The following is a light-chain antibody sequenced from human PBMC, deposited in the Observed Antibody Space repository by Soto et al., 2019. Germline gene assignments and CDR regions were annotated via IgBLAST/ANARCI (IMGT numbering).Light chain of an antibody. CDR1: QDIRGA. V-gene: IGKV1-13*02. Sequence: AIQLTQSPSSLSASVGDRVTITCRASQDIRGALAWYQQKPGKAPKLLIYDVSSLESGVPSRFSGSGSGTDFTLTISSLQPEDFAYYYCQQFNTYPITFGQGTRLEIK. CDR3: QQFNTYPIT. J-gene: IGKJ5*01. CDR2: DVS.